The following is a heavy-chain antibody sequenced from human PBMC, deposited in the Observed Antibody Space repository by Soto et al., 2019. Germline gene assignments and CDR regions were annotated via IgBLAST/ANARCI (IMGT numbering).Heavy chain of an antibody. CDR3: ARDTGDGTFDF. CDR2: INAGYGNT. CDR1: GYTFSSYA. J-gene: IGHJ4*02. Sequence: ASVKVSCKASGYTFSSYAMHWVRQAPGQRLEWMGWINAGYGNTKSSRKFQDRVTISRGTSASTAYMEPTSLRSEDTAVYYCARDTGDGTFDFWGQGTLVTVSS. D-gene: IGHD7-27*01. V-gene: IGHV1-3*01.